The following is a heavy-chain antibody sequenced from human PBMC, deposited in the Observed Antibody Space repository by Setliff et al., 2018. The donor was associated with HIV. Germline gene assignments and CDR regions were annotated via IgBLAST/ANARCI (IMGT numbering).Heavy chain of an antibody. CDR2: IKSDGSST. V-gene: IGHV3-74*01. J-gene: IGHJ3*02. D-gene: IGHD4-17*01. CDR3: AREDVTTSGLDI. Sequence: PRGSLRLSCAASGFNFSSHTMNWIRQAPGKGLVWVSRIKSDGSSTAYADSVKGRFTISRDNAKSTLYLQMNSLRVEDTAVYYCAREDVTTSGLDIWGQGTMVTVS. CDR1: GFNFSSHT.